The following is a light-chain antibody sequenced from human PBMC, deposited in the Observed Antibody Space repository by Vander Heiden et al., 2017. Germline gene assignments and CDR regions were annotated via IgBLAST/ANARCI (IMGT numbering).Light chain of an antibody. CDR3: QQDGSSPIT. Sequence: EILLTQSPGTLSLSPGERATLSCRSRQSVRSSYLAWYQQKPGQAPRLLIYVASSSATGIPDRFSGSGSVTDFTLTISRLEPEDFAVYYCQQDGSSPITFGQGTPMEIK. V-gene: IGKV3-20*01. CDR2: VAS. CDR1: QSVRSSY. J-gene: IGKJ5*01.